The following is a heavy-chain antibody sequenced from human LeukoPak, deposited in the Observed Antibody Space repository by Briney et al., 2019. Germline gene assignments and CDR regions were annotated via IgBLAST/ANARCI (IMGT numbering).Heavy chain of an antibody. CDR2: IFPRGGST. D-gene: IGHD1-26*01. Sequence: PGGSLRLSCAASGFMFSNYGMSWVRQAPGKALEWGSGIFPRGGSTFYSDSVKGRFTISRDNSKNMLYLQMNSLRAEDTATYYCAGEWELLYWGQGTLVTVSS. V-gene: IGHV3-23*01. J-gene: IGHJ4*02. CDR3: AGEWELLY. CDR1: GFMFSNYG.